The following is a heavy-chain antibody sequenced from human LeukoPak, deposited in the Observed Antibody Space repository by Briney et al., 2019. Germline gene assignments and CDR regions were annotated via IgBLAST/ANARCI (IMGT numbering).Heavy chain of an antibody. CDR1: GGSIITTNW. CDR3: TRESGAFSPFGF. V-gene: IGHV4-4*02. CDR2: VYLNGAT. D-gene: IGHD1-26*01. Sequence: PSETLSLTCGVSGGSIITTNWWSWVRQPPGKGLEWIGEVYLNGATNYNPSLESRVSMSIDKSKNQLSLKLSSVTAADTATYYCTRESGAFSPFGFWGQGTLVTVSS. J-gene: IGHJ4*02.